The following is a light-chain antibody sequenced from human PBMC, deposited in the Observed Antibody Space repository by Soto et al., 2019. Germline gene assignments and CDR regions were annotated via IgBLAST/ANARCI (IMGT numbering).Light chain of an antibody. CDR2: HAS. V-gene: IGKV1-5*01. J-gene: IGKJ5*01. CDR1: QSISNW. Sequence: DIQMTQSAATLPVSLGDRVTITWRASQSISNWLAWYQQKPGTAPTVLIYHASNLQSGVPSRFSGSGSGTEFTLTISGLLTEDFAAYHCQQLYTLPFTFGQGTRLEI. CDR3: QQLYTLPFT.